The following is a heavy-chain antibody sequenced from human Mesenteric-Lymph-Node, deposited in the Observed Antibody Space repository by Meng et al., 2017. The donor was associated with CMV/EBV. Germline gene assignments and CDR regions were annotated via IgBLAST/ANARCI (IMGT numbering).Heavy chain of an antibody. Sequence: TVYVESFSTYYWSWIRQHPGKGLEWIGYIYYRGSTYYNPSLKSRVSISVDTSENQFSLKLSSVTAADTAVYYCARGHPVYSGSYFSHWGQGTLVTVSS. D-gene: IGHD1-26*01. CDR2: IYYRGST. CDR3: ARGHPVYSGSYFSH. CDR1: VESFSTYY. J-gene: IGHJ4*02. V-gene: IGHV4-31*03.